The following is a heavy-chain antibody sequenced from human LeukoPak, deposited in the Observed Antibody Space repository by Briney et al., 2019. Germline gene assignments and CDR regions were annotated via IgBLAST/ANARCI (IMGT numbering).Heavy chain of an antibody. V-gene: IGHV3-30*18. CDR3: AKDPGREMATMYYFDY. CDR1: GFTFSSYG. J-gene: IGHJ4*02. Sequence: GRSLRLSCAASGFTFSSYGMHWVRQAPGKGLEWVAVISYDGSNKYYADSVKGRFTISRDNSKNTLYLQMNSLRAEDTAVYYCAKDPGREMATMYYFDYWGQGTLVTVSS. CDR2: ISYDGSNK. D-gene: IGHD5-24*01.